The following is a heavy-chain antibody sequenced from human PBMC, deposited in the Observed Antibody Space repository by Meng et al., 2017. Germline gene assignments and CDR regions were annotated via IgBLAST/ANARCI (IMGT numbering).Heavy chain of an antibody. Sequence: GESLKISCAACGFTFSSYDMHWVRQATGKGLEWVSAIGTAGDTYYPGSVKGQFTISRENAKNSLYLQMNSLRAEDTAVYYCASSSGYYRGDFDYWGQGTLVTVSS. V-gene: IGHV3-13*03. D-gene: IGHD3-22*01. CDR1: GFTFSSYD. CDR2: IGTAGDT. CDR3: ASSSGYYRGDFDY. J-gene: IGHJ4*02.